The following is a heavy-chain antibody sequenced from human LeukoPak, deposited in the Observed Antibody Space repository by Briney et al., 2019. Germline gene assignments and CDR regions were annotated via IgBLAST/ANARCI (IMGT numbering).Heavy chain of an antibody. CDR3: ARRGVDILTGGAFDI. J-gene: IGHJ3*02. CDR1: GGSISSSSYY. CDR2: IYYSGST. Sequence: PSETLSLTCTVSGGSISSSSYYRGWIRQPPGKGLEWIGSIYYSGSTYYNPSLKSRVTISVDKSKNQFSLKLSSVTAADTAVYYCARRGVDILTGGAFDIWGQGTMVTVSS. V-gene: IGHV4-39*07. D-gene: IGHD3-9*01.